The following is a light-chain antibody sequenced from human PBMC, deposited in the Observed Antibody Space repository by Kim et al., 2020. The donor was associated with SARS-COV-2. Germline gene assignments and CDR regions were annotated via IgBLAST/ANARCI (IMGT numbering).Light chain of an antibody. V-gene: IGLV3-21*04. Sequence: PGKTARITCGGNNIGSKSVHWYQQKPGQAPVLLIYYDSDRPSGIPERFSGSNSGNTATLTISRVEAGDEADYYCQVWDSSSEHWVFGGGTQLTVL. J-gene: IGLJ3*02. CDR2: YDS. CDR1: NIGSKS. CDR3: QVWDSSSEHWV.